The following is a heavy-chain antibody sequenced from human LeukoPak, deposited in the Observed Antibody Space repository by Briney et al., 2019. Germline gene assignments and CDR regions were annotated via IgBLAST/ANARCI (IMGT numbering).Heavy chain of an antibody. CDR1: GFTVYSNY. J-gene: IGHJ4*02. CDR3: AKEAASGYFHY. Sequence: PGGSLRLSCAASGFTVYSNYMTWVRQAPGKGLEWVSVIYSCGTTYYADSVKGRFTISRDNSKNTLDLQMNSLRAEDTAVYYCAKEAASGYFHYWGQGTLVTVSS. V-gene: IGHV3-66*03. D-gene: IGHD3-10*01. CDR2: IYSCGTT.